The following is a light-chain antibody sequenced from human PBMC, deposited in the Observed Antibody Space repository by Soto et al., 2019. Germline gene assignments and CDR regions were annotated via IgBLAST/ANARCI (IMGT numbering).Light chain of an antibody. J-gene: IGLJ2*01. CDR2: EAS. CDR3: SSYAGGVV. CDR1: SSNVGSYNL. Sequence: QSALTQPASVSGSPGQSITISCTRISSNVGSYNLVSWYQHPPGKAPKLIIYEASERPSGVSNRFSGAQSGHTASLTISGLQAEDEADYYCSSYAGGVVFGGRTKLTVL. V-gene: IGLV2-23*01.